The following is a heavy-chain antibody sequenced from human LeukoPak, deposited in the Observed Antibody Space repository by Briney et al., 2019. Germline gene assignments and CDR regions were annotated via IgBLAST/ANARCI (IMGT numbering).Heavy chain of an antibody. V-gene: IGHV1-2*06. D-gene: IGHD6-6*01. CDR3: ARGDSSWSSDY. Sequence: ASVKVSCKASGYTFTGYYMHWVRQAPGQGHECMGRINPNSGGTNYAQKFQGRVTMTRDTSISTAYMELSRLRSEDTAVYYCARGDSSWSSDYWGQGTLVTVSS. J-gene: IGHJ4*02. CDR2: INPNSGGT. CDR1: GYTFTGYY.